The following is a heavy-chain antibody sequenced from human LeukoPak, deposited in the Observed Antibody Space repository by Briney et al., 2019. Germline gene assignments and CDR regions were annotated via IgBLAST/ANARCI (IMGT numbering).Heavy chain of an antibody. J-gene: IGHJ1*01. CDR1: GFTFSNYW. V-gene: IGHV3-7*01. CDR2: IKTDGSEK. CDR3: ATYSSLNRREFQF. Sequence: GSLRLSCEGSGFTFSNYWMGWVRQAPGKGLQWVANIKTDGSEKYYVDSVKGRFTISRDNAKNSLYLQMNSLRAEDTAVFYCATYSSLNRREFQFWGQGTLLTVSS. D-gene: IGHD3-22*01.